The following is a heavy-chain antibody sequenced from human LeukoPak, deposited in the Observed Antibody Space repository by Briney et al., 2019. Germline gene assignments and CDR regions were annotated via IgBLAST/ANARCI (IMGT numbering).Heavy chain of an antibody. J-gene: IGHJ5*02. D-gene: IGHD3-9*01. V-gene: IGHV3-21*01. CDR3: ARTSVRYFDWAPFDP. CDR1: GFTFSSYS. Sequence: GGSLRLSCAASGFTFSSYSMNWVRQAPGKGLEWVSSISSSSSYIYYADSVKGRFTISRDNAKNSLYLQMNSLRAEDTAVYYCARTSVRYFDWAPFDPWGQGTLVTVSS. CDR2: ISSSSSYI.